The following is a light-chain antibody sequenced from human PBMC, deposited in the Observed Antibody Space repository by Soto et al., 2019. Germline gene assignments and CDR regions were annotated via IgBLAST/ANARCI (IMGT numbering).Light chain of an antibody. CDR1: NSDVGIYDF. V-gene: IGLV2-14*01. CDR3: FSYTRYCVRYA. J-gene: IGLJ1*01. Sequence: QSALTQPASVSGTPGQSITISCTGSNSDVGIYDFVSWYQHHPCRAPKLIVSEVSHRPSGVSNRFSGPKSGNTASLTISALQSYQGAFHDCFSYTRYCVRYALRTGTKLPS. CDR2: EVS.